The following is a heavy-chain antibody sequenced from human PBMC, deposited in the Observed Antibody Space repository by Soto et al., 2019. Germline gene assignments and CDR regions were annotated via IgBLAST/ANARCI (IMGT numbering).Heavy chain of an antibody. CDR2: IYYSGST. V-gene: IGHV4-39*01. CDR1: GASFSSISYS. J-gene: IGHJ5*02. D-gene: IGHD1-26*01. CDR3: ARLLGKNWFDP. Sequence: QLQLQESGPGLVKPSETLSLTCTVSGASFSSISYSWGWIRQPPGKGLEWIGRIYYSGSTYYNPSLKSRVTISVDTSKNQFSLKLSSVTAADTAVYYCARLLGKNWFDPWGQGTLVTVSS.